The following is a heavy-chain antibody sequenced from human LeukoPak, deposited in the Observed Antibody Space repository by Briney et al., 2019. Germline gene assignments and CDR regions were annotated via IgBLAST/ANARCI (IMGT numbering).Heavy chain of an antibody. CDR1: GFTLSSYA. V-gene: IGHV3-23*01. CDR2: ISGSGGST. Sequence: GGSLRLSCAASGFTLSSYAMSWVRQAPGKGLEWVSAISGSGGSTYYADSVKGRFTISRDNSKNTLYLQMNSLRAEDTAVYYCAKGRDGYSQFDYWGQGTLVTVSS. J-gene: IGHJ4*02. CDR3: AKGRDGYSQFDY. D-gene: IGHD5-24*01.